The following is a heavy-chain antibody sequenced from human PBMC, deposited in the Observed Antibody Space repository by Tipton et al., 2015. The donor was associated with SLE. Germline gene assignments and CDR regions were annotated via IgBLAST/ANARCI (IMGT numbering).Heavy chain of an antibody. V-gene: IGHV4-4*02. CDR1: GGSISSTSW. J-gene: IGHJ4*02. CDR3: VRDRGGTYFFDS. D-gene: IGHD1-14*01. Sequence: TLSLTCAVSGGSISSTSWWNWVRQSPGKGLQWIGEIYHSGNTNYNPSLKSRVTISVDVSKNQFSLKLTSVTAADTAMYYCVRDRGGTYFFDSWGQGTLITVSA. CDR2: IYHSGNT.